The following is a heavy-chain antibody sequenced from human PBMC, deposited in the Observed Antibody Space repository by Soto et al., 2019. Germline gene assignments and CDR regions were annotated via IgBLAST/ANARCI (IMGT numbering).Heavy chain of an antibody. D-gene: IGHD3-22*01. V-gene: IGHV4-59*08. CDR3: VRHVHSSSCGVDV. J-gene: IGHJ6*02. CDR1: GDSVSSYY. CDR2: IYRSGST. Sequence: QVQLQESGPGLVKPSETLSLTCTVSGDSVSSYYWSWIRQPPGKGLEWIGYIYRSGSTNDNPSLKSRVTISLDTSKNQLSLRLSSVTAADTALYYCVRHVHSSSCGVDVWGQGTTVTVSS.